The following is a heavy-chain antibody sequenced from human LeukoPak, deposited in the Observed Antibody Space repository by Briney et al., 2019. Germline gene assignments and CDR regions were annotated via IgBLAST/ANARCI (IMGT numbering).Heavy chain of an antibody. CDR1: GFTFSDYY. V-gene: IGHV3-11*01. CDR3: AREGELLLVYFDY. J-gene: IGHJ4*02. CDR2: ISSSGSTI. D-gene: IGHD1-26*01. Sequence: GGSLRLSCAASGFTFSDYYMSWIRQAPGEGLEWVSYISSSGSTIYYADSVKGRFTISRDNAKNSLYLQMNSLRAEDTAVYYCAREGELLLVYFDYWGQGTLVTVSS.